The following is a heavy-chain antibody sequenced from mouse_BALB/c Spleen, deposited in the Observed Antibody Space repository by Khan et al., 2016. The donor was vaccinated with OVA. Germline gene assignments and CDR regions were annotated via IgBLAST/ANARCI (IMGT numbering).Heavy chain of an antibody. CDR3: ARMARK. CDR2: FVPPNGNT. J-gene: IGHJ2*01. Sequence: VQLQQSGPGLVNPGPTVRLSCTASAFKIKDTYTPGLNRGLKKAMDGMGGFVPPNGNTKSDPKIQGKATINAVTSSNTAYLQLSSLTSEDTAVYYCARMARKWGQGTTLTVSS. CDR1: AFKIKDTY. V-gene: IGHV14-3*02.